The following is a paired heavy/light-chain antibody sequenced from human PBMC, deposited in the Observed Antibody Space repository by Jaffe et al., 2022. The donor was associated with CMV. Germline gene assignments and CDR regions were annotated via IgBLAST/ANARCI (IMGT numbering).Light chain of an antibody. CDR3: QSYDSSLRGRV. Sequence: QSVLTQPPSVSGAPGQRVTISCTGSSSNIGAGYDVHWYQQLPGTAPKLLIYGNSNRPSGVPDRFSGSKSGTSASLAITGLQAEDEADYYCQSYDSSLRGRVFGTGTKVTVL. CDR1: SSNIGAGYD. J-gene: IGLJ1*01. CDR2: GNS. V-gene: IGLV1-40*01.
Heavy chain of an antibody. V-gene: IGHV3-21*01. CDR3: ARDHLPHLRYFDWLLYFWFDP. CDR2: ISSSSSYI. CDR1: GFTFSSYS. D-gene: IGHD3-9*01. J-gene: IGHJ5*02. Sequence: EVQLVESGGGLVKPGGSLRLSCAASGFTFSSYSMNWVRQAPGKGLEWVSSISSSSSYIYYADSVKGRFTISRDNAKNSLYLQMNSLRAEDTAVYYCARDHLPHLRYFDWLLYFWFDPWGQGTLVTVSS.